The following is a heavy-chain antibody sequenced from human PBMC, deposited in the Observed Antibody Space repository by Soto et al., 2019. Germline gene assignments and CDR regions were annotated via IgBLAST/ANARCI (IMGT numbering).Heavy chain of an antibody. CDR1: GYTFDNYA. CDR2: IDAGNGYT. J-gene: IGHJ3*02. CDR3: ARVQYSGYDFKLAFDI. D-gene: IGHD5-12*01. V-gene: IGHV1-3*01. Sequence: QVQLVQSGAQVKKPGASVKVSCKASGYTFDNYALHWVRQAPGRRLEWMVWIDAGNGYTKYSQSFQGRVTITRDTSASTVHMDLSSLRSEDTAVYYCARVQYSGYDFKLAFDIWGQGTMVTVSS.